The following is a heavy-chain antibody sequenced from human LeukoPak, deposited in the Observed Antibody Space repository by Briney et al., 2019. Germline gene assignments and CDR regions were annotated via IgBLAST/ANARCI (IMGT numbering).Heavy chain of an antibody. V-gene: IGHV3-21*01. CDR2: ISSSSSYI. J-gene: IGHJ4*01. CDR3: ARRLDGYSYGYADY. CDR1: GFTFSRYS. Sequence: GGSLRLSCAASGFTFSRYSMNWVRPAPGKGLEWVSSISSSSSYIYYADSVKGRFTISRDNAKNSLYLQMNSLRAEDTAVYYCARRLDGYSYGYADYWVHGTLVTVS. D-gene: IGHD5-18*01.